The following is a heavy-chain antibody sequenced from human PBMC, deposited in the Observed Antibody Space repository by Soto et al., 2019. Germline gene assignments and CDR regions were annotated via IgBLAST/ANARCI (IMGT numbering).Heavy chain of an antibody. V-gene: IGHV1-3*01. CDR1: GYTFTNYA. Sequence: QVQLVQSGAEVEKPGASVKVSCKASGYTFTNYAVHWVRQAPGQRLEWMGWINAGNGNTRFSQNLQGRVTITRDTSARTVYMELSSLRSEDTAVYYCARGHLAVVPVASWSYYMDVWGKGTTVTVSS. CDR2: INAGNGNT. CDR3: ARGHLAVVPVASWSYYMDV. D-gene: IGHD2-2*01. J-gene: IGHJ6*03.